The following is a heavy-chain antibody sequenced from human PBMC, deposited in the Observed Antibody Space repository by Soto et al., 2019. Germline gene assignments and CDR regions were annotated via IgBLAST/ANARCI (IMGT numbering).Heavy chain of an antibody. V-gene: IGHV3-48*02. CDR2: ISSSSTI. CDR1: GFTFSSYS. J-gene: IGHJ4*02. CDR3: ARDLPYYYDSSGRGCDY. Sequence: WGSLRLSCAASGFTFSSYSMNWVRQAPGKGLEWVSYISSSSTIYYADSVKGRFTISRDNAKNSLYLQMNSLRDEDTAVYYCARDLPYYYDSSGRGCDYWGQGTLVTVSS. D-gene: IGHD3-22*01.